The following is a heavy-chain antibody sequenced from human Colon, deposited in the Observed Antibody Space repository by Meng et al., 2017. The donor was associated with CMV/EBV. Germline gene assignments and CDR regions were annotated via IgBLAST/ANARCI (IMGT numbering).Heavy chain of an antibody. V-gene: IGHV3-7*01. D-gene: IGHD3-3*01. Sequence: GESLKISCVASGFTFGNFWMNWVRQAPGRGLEWVANIKHDGSAEYYVDSVKGRFTISRDNPKNSLYLQMNSLKDEDTAVYYCLPGHYTGTWGQGTLVTVSS. CDR3: LPGHYTGT. CDR1: GFTFGNFW. CDR2: IKHDGSAE. J-gene: IGHJ5*02.